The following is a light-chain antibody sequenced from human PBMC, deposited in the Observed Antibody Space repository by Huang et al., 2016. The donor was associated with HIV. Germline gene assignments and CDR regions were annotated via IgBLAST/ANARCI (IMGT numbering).Light chain of an antibody. CDR1: QDISIW. V-gene: IGKV1-12*01. J-gene: IGKJ5*01. CDR2: SAS. Sequence: DIQMTQSPSSVSASEGDTVTITCRASQDISIWLAWYQQKPREAPTLLIHSASILVSGVPSRLSGRGSGTNFSLTINGLRPDDFATYYCLQADISPRSFGQGTRLDIQ. CDR3: LQADISPRS.